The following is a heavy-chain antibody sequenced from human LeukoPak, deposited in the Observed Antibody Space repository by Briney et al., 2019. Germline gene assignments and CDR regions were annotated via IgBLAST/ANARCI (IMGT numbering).Heavy chain of an antibody. CDR2: IYTSGST. V-gene: IGHV4-4*07. J-gene: IGHJ5*02. D-gene: IGHD1-26*01. CDR3: ARIPAGWTVGATVP. CDR1: GVSISSYY. Sequence: SETLSLTCTVSGVSISSYYWSWIRQPAGKGLEWIGRIYTSGSTNYNPSLKSRVTMSVDTSKNQFSLKLSSVTAADTAVYYCARIPAGWTVGATVPWGQGTLVTVSS.